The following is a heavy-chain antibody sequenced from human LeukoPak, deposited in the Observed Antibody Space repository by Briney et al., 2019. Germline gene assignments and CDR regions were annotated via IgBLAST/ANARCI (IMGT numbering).Heavy chain of an antibody. D-gene: IGHD2-15*01. CDR1: GFNFNDFG. CDR3: AKDSIESRDIVVVVTSYFYY. V-gene: IGHV3-43*02. J-gene: IGHJ4*02. CDR2: NSGDGRRS. Sequence: PGGSLRLSCEASGFNFNDFGMHRGRLDPRESPEWVSVNSGDGRRSYYATSVKGRFTISRHNSKNSLYLQMNSLRTEDTALYYCAKDSIESRDIVVVVTSYFYYWSEGTLVTVSS.